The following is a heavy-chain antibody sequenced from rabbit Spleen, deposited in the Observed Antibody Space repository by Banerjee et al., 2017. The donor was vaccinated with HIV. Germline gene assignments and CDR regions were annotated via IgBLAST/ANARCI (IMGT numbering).Heavy chain of an antibody. CDR2: IYTSSGST. CDR3: ARDLGISSGGAYGL. V-gene: IGHV1S45*01. CDR1: GFSFSSGYY. J-gene: IGHJ4*01. Sequence: QEQLVESGGGLVQPEGSLTLTCTASGFSFSSGYYMGWGRQAPGKGLEWIACIYTSSGSTWYASRVNGRFTISKASSTTVTLQMTSLTAADTATYFCARDLGISSGGAYGLWGPGTLVTVS. D-gene: IGHD1-1*01.